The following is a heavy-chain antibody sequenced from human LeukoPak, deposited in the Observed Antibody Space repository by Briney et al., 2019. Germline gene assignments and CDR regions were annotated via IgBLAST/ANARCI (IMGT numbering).Heavy chain of an antibody. Sequence: SETLSLTCAVYGGSFSGYYWSWIRQPPGKGLEWIGEINHSGSTNYNPSLKSRVTISVDTSRNQFSLKLSSVTAADTAVYYCARGPDWGQGTLVTVSS. CDR1: GGSFSGYY. CDR2: INHSGST. V-gene: IGHV4-34*01. CDR3: ARGPD. J-gene: IGHJ4*02.